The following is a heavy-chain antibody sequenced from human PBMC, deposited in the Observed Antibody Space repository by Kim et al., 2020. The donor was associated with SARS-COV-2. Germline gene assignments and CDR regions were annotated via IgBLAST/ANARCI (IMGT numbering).Heavy chain of an antibody. J-gene: IGHJ4*01. CDR2: IYYSGST. D-gene: IGHD2-2*01. CDR1: GGSISSSSYY. Sequence: SETLSLTCTVSGGSISSSSYYWGWIRQPPGKGLEWIGSIYYSGSTYYNPSLKSRVTISVDTSKNQFSLKLSSVTAADTAVYYCARFVRYCSITSCYVFD. CDR3: ARFVRYCSITSCYVFD. V-gene: IGHV4-39*01.